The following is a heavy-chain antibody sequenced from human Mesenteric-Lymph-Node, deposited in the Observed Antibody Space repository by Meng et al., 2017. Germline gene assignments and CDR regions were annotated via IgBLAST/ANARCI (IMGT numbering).Heavy chain of an antibody. Sequence: GRVLGAGGGVVQPGRSLGLSCAASGFTFSSYAMHWGRQAQGKGLEWVAVISYDGSNKYYADSVKGRFTVSRDNSKNTLYLQMNSLRAEDTAVYYCARGDGGYDLEGTWGQGTMVTVSS. J-gene: IGHJ3*01. D-gene: IGHD5-12*01. CDR3: ARGDGGYDLEGT. CDR2: ISYDGSNK. CDR1: GFTFSSYA. V-gene: IGHV3-30*01.